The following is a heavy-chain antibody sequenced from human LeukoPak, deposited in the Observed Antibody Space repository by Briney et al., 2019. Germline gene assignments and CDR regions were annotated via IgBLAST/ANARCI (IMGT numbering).Heavy chain of an antibody. CDR2: ISAYNGNT. J-gene: IGHJ6*02. CDR1: GYTFTSYG. Sequence: ASVKVSCKASGYTFTSYGISWVRQAPGQGLEWMGWISAYNGNTNYAQKLQGRVTMTTDTSTSTAYMELRSLRSDDTAVYYCAREGVELLLPYYYYGMDVWGQGTTVTVSS. D-gene: IGHD2-15*01. CDR3: AREGVELLLPYYYYGMDV. V-gene: IGHV1-18*01.